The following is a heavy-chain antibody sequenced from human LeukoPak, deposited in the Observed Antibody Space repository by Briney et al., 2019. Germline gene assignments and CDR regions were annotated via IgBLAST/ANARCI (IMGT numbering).Heavy chain of an antibody. CDR1: GFTFNSYA. J-gene: IGHJ4*02. Sequence: GGSLRLSCAASGFTFNSYAMSWVRQAPWERLQWVSGISDSGGNTCYADSVRGRFTISRDNPKNTLYLQMNSLRAEDTAVYYCARHRSSWLIDYWGQGTLVTVSS. D-gene: IGHD6-6*01. V-gene: IGHV3-23*01. CDR2: ISDSGGNT. CDR3: ARHRSSWLIDY.